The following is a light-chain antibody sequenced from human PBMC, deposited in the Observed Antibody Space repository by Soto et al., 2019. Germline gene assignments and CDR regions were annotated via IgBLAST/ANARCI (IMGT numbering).Light chain of an antibody. CDR2: DAS. Sequence: EIVLTQSPATLSLSPGERATLSCRASQSVRTNLAWYQQKVGQAPRLLIYDASNRATGIPARFSGSGSGTDFSLTISSLEPEDFAVYYCQQRYSWPLITFGQGTRLEIK. V-gene: IGKV3-11*01. CDR1: QSVRTN. J-gene: IGKJ5*01. CDR3: QQRYSWPLIT.